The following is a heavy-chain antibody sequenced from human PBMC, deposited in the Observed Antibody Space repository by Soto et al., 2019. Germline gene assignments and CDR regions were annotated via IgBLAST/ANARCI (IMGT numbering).Heavy chain of an antibody. CDR3: AKNDPNYYDSSGYYFYFQH. D-gene: IGHD3-22*01. J-gene: IGHJ1*01. CDR2: ISGSGGST. CDR1: GFTFSSYA. Sequence: GGSLRLSCAASGFTFSSYAMSWVRQAPGKGLEWVSAISGSGGSTYYADSVKGRFTISRDNSKNTLYLQMNSLRAEDTAVYYGAKNDPNYYDSSGYYFYFQHWGQGTLVTVSS. V-gene: IGHV3-23*01.